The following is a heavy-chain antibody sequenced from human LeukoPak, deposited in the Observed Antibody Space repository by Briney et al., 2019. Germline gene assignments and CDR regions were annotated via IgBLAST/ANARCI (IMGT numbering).Heavy chain of an antibody. J-gene: IGHJ4*02. V-gene: IGHV4-39*07. CDR2: IYYSGST. D-gene: IGHD3-10*01. CDR3: ARPVGGSGSSDY. Sequence: PSETLSLTCTVSGGSISSSSYYWGWIRQPPGKGLEWIGSIYYSGSTYYNPSLKSRVTISVDTSKNQFSLKLSSVTAADTAVYYCARPVGGSGSSDYWGQGTLVTVSS. CDR1: GGSISSSSYY.